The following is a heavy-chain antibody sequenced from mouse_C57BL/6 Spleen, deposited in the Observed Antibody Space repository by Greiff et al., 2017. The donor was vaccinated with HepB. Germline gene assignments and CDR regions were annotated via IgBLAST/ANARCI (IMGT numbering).Heavy chain of an antibody. D-gene: IGHD2-4*01. V-gene: IGHV1-61*01. CDR3: AREGIRGYFDV. CDR1: GYTFTSYW. Sequence: QVQLQQSGAELVRPGSSVKLSCKASGYTFTSYWMDWVKQRPGQGLEWIGNIYPSDSETHYNQKFKDKATLTVDKSSSTAYMQLSSLTSEDSAVYYCAREGIRGYFDVWGTGTTVTVSS. J-gene: IGHJ1*03. CDR2: IYPSDSET.